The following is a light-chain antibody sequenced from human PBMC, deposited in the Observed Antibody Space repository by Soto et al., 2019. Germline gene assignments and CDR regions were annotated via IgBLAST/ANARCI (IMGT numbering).Light chain of an antibody. Sequence: EIVLTQSPATLSLSPGERATLSCRASQSVSSYLAWYQQKPGQAPRLLIYDASNRATGILARFSGSGSGTEFTLTISSLQSEDFALYYCQQYNNWPPATFGGGTKVEIK. CDR2: DAS. V-gene: IGKV3-11*01. CDR1: QSVSSY. J-gene: IGKJ4*01. CDR3: QQYNNWPPAT.